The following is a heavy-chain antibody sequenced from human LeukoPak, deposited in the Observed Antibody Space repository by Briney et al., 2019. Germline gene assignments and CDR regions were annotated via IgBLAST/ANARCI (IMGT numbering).Heavy chain of an antibody. D-gene: IGHD3-10*01. V-gene: IGHV4-4*07. Sequence: SEPLSLTCTVSGGSISSYYWSWIRQPAGKGLEWIGRIYTSGSTNYNPSLKSRVTMSVDTSKNQFSLKLSSVTAADTAVYYCARGGMVRGVISRTLDYWGQGTLVTVSS. CDR2: IYTSGST. CDR3: ARGGMVRGVISRTLDY. J-gene: IGHJ4*02. CDR1: GGSISSYY.